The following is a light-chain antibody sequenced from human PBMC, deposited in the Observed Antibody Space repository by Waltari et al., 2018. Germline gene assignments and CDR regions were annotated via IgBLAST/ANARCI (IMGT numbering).Light chain of an antibody. Sequence: ECVLTQSPGTLSLSPGERATLSYRASQTVRYNYLAWYQQKPGQAPRLLMYGASSRATGVPDRLSGSGSGTDFTLTISRLETEDFAVYYCQQYGTSPLTFGPGTKVVIK. J-gene: IGKJ3*01. CDR1: QTVRYNY. CDR2: GAS. V-gene: IGKV3-20*01. CDR3: QQYGTSPLT.